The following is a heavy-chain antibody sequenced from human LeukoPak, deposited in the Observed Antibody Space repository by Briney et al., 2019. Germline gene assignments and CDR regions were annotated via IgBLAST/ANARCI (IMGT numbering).Heavy chain of an antibody. V-gene: IGHV3-21*01. CDR2: ISSSSSYI. Sequence: GGSLRLSCAASGFTFSSYSMNWVRQAPGKGLEWVSSISSSSSYIYNADSVKGRFTISRDNAKSSLYLQMNSLRDEDTAVYYCARDPYSGSYGDYYYYYMDVWGKGTTVTISS. CDR1: GFTFSSYS. CDR3: ARDPYSGSYGDYYYYYMDV. D-gene: IGHD1-26*01. J-gene: IGHJ6*03.